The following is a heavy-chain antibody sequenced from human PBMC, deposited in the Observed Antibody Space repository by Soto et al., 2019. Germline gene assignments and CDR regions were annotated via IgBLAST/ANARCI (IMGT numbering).Heavy chain of an antibody. CDR3: AREVASPHTPTYYYYGMDV. V-gene: IGHV6-1*01. J-gene: IGHJ6*02. CDR1: GDSVSSNSAA. Sequence: SQTLSLTCAISGDSVSSNSAAWNSIRQSPSRGLEWLGRTYYRSKWYNDYAVSVKSRITINPDTSKNQFSLQLNSVTPEDTAVYYCAREVASPHTPTYYYYGMDVWGQGTTVTVSS. CDR2: TYYRSKWYN. D-gene: IGHD2-15*01.